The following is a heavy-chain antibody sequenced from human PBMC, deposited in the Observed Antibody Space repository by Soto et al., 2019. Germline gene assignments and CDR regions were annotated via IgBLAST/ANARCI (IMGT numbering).Heavy chain of an antibody. CDR3: ARRSPRLVDY. Sequence: SETLSLTCTVSGDSIISGGSYWTWIRQHPGKGLEWIAYIYYSGSAFYNASLKSRLSISVDRSKNQFSLRLSSVTAADTAVYFCARRSPRLVDYWGQGTLVTVSS. CDR1: GDSIISGGSY. CDR2: IYYSGSA. J-gene: IGHJ4*02. D-gene: IGHD6-19*01. V-gene: IGHV4-31*03.